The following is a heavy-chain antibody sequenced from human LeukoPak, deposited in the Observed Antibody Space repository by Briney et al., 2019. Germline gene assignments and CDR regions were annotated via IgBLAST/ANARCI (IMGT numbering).Heavy chain of an antibody. CDR2: IYYSGST. CDR1: GGSISSYY. D-gene: IGHD4-23*01. CDR3: ARGPPATVALFDY. V-gene: IGHV4-59*01. Sequence: SETLSLTCTVSGGSISSYYWSWIRQPPGKGLEWIGYIYYSGSTNYNPSLKSRVTISVDTSKNQSSLKLSSVTAADTAVYYCARGPPATVALFDYWGQGTLVTVSS. J-gene: IGHJ4*02.